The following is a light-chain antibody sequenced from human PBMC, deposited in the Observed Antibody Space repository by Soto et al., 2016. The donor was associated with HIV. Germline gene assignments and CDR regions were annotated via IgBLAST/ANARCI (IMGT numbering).Light chain of an antibody. J-gene: IGKJ3*01. CDR3: QQANTFPLT. CDR2: AAS. Sequence: DIQMTQSPSSMSASVGDRVSITCRASQRIGNLLAWYHQIPGRAPKLLISAASNLQSGVPSRFSGSGSGTDFSLTITTLQPEDFGSYYCQQANTFPLTFGPGTKVDI. CDR1: QRIGNL. V-gene: IGKV1-12*01.